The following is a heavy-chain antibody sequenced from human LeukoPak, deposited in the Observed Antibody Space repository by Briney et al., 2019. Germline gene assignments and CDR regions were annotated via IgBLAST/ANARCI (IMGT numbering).Heavy chain of an antibody. CDR3: ARGDYYGSWAYYYYYYGMDV. Sequence: PSETLSLTCTVSGGSITSANYYWTWIRQPAGKGLEWIGRIYTSGSTYYNPSLKSRVTISVDTSKNQFSLKLSSVTAADTAVYYCARGDYYGSWAYYYYYYGMDVWGQGTTVTVSS. D-gene: IGHD3-10*01. V-gene: IGHV4-61*02. CDR1: GGSITSANYY. J-gene: IGHJ6*02. CDR2: IYTSGST.